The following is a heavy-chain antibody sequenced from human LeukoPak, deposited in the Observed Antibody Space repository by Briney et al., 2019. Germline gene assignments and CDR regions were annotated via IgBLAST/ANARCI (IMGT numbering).Heavy chain of an antibody. Sequence: GEALKISCKGSGYIFTSQWIGWGRQMPGKGLEGRGIIYPGDLDSRYSPSFQGQVTISADKSISIAYLQCSSLKASETDMYYSAISVAGTGFDYWGKGTLVTVSS. J-gene: IGHJ4*02. V-gene: IGHV5-51*01. CDR3: AISVAGTGFDY. CDR2: IYPGDLDS. D-gene: IGHD6-19*01. CDR1: GYIFTSQW.